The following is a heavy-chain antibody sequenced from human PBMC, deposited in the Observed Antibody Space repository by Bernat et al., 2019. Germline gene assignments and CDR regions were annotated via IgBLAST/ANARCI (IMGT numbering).Heavy chain of an antibody. CDR2: IYYSGST. V-gene: IGHV4-31*03. J-gene: IGHJ6*02. CDR3: ARWVVVVPAAPEYYYGMDV. Sequence: QVQLQESGPGLVKPSQTLSLTCTVSGGSISSGGYYWSWIRQHPGKGLEWIGYIYYSGSTYYNPSLKSRVTISVDTSKNQFSLKLSSVTAADTAMYYCARWVVVVPAAPEYYYGMDVWGQGTTVTVSS. D-gene: IGHD2-2*01. CDR1: GGSISSGGYY.